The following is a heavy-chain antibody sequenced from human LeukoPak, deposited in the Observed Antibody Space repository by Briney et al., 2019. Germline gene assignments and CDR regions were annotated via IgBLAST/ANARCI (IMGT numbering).Heavy chain of an antibody. J-gene: IGHJ5*02. CDR2: ISSSGSTI. CDR1: GFTFSSYS. CDR3: AGQSRLGYCSGGSCYSQPFNP. Sequence: GGSLRLSCAASGFTFSSYSMNWVRQAPGKGLEWVSYISSSGSTIYYADSVKGRFTISRDNAKNSLYLQMNSLRAEDTAVYYCAGQSRLGYCSGGSCYSQPFNPWGQGTLVTASS. D-gene: IGHD2-15*01. V-gene: IGHV3-48*04.